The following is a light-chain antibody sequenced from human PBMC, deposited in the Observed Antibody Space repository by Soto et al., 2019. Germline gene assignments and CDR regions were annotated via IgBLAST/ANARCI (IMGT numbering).Light chain of an antibody. CDR2: EVS. Sequence: QSVLTQPASVSGSPGQSITISCTGTSSDVGGYNYVSWYQQHPGKAPKLMIYEVSNRPSGVSNRFSGSKSGNTASLTISGLQAEEEADYYCISYTSSSTHVVFGGWTKLTVL. CDR1: SSDVGGYNY. J-gene: IGLJ2*01. CDR3: ISYTSSSTHVV. V-gene: IGLV2-14*01.